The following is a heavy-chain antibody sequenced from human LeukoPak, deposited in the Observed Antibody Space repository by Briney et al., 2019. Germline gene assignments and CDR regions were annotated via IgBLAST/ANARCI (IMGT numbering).Heavy chain of an antibody. J-gene: IGHJ5*02. V-gene: IGHV3-30*04. CDR2: ISYDGSNK. D-gene: IGHD3-9*01. Sequence: PGGSLRLSCAASGFTFSSYAMHWVRQTPGKGLEWVAVISYDGSNKYYADSVKGRFTISRDNSKNTLYLQMNSLRAEDTAVYYCARSYYDILTGYYKRVRFLNWFDPWGQGTLVTVSS. CDR1: GFTFSSYA. CDR3: ARSYYDILTGYYKRVRFLNWFDP.